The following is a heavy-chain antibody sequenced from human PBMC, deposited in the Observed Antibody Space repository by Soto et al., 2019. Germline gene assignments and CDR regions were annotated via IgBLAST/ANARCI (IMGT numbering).Heavy chain of an antibody. V-gene: IGHV3-13*01. CDR1: GFTFDSYD. CDR2: IGTVGDT. CDR3: ARGAPTGSFLFDY. J-gene: IGHJ4*02. D-gene: IGHD1-26*01. Sequence: EVQLVESGGGLVRPGGSLRLSCAASGFTFDSYDMHWVRQAAGKPLEWVSSIGTVGDTYYQDSVKGRFTFSRDNGKSSLSLQMNSLRVEDTAIYVCARGAPTGSFLFDYWGQGILVAVSS.